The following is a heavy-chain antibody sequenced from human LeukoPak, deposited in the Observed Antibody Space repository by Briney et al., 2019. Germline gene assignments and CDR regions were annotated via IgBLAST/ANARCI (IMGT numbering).Heavy chain of an antibody. CDR2: IIGGSGST. Sequence: GGSLRLSCTASGFTFSNYAMTWVRQAPGKGLEWVSAIIGGSGSTYYADSVRGRFTISRDNSKNTLYLQMNSLRAEDTAVYYCARDYYDSSGYYPYYYYGMDVWGQGTTVTVSS. CDR3: ARDYYDSSGYYPYYYYGMDV. V-gene: IGHV3-23*01. CDR1: GFTFSNYA. D-gene: IGHD3-22*01. J-gene: IGHJ6*02.